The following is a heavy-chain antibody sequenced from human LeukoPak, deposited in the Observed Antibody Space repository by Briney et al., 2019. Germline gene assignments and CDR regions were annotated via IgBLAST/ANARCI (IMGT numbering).Heavy chain of an antibody. V-gene: IGHV3-21*01. CDR3: ARDPRIVVVIASPFDY. Sequence: AXXGFTFXSYXXNWVRQAPGKGXXXVXSIISSSSYIYYADSVKGRFTISRDNAKNSLYLQMNSLRAEDTAVYYCARDPRIVVVIASPFDYWGQGTLVTVSS. CDR2: IISSSSYI. D-gene: IGHD2-21*01. CDR1: GFTFXSYX. J-gene: IGHJ4*02.